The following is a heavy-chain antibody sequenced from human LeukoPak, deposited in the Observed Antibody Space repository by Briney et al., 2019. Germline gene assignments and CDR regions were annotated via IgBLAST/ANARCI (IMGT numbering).Heavy chain of an antibody. V-gene: IGHV3-48*01. CDR3: AAKWLLRRY. J-gene: IGHJ4*02. CDR2: ISSSSPTI. CDR1: GFIFSSYG. Sequence: GGSLRLSCAASGFIFSSYGMNWVRQAPGKGLEWVSYISSSSPTIYYADSVKGRFTISRDNAKNSLYLQMNSLRVEDTAVYYCAAKWLLRRYWGQGTLVTVSS. D-gene: IGHD3-22*01.